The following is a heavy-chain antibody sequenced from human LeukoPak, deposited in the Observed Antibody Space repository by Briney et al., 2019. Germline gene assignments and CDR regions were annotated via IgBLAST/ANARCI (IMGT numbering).Heavy chain of an antibody. J-gene: IGHJ5*02. CDR1: GYTFTGYY. Sequence: ASVKVSCKASGYTFTGYYMHWVRQAPGQGLEWMGWINPNSGGTNYAQKFQGRVTITTDESTSTAYMELSSLRSEDTAVYYCARAEDYYGSGSWFDPWGQGTLVTVSS. CDR2: INPNSGGT. D-gene: IGHD3-10*01. V-gene: IGHV1-2*02. CDR3: ARAEDYYGSGSWFDP.